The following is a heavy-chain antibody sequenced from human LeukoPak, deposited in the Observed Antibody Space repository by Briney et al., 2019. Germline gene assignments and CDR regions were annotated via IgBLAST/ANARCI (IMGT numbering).Heavy chain of an antibody. CDR1: GFSFSSYG. Sequence: GGSLRLSCAASGFSFSSYGMLWVRQAPGKGLDWVAIIWNDGSNKYYADSVRGRFTISRDNSKNTLYLQMNSLRAEDTAVYYCAKAVGGEHYFDYWGQGTLVTVSS. V-gene: IGHV3-33*06. D-gene: IGHD7-27*01. J-gene: IGHJ4*02. CDR2: IWNDGSNK. CDR3: AKAVGGEHYFDY.